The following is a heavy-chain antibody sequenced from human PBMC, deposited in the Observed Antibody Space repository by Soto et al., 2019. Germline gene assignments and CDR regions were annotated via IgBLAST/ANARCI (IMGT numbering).Heavy chain of an antibody. CDR2: IRSKANSYAT. V-gene: IGHV3-73*01. J-gene: IGHJ4*02. CDR3: TTLGERYYYDSSGYIQFDY. Sequence: GGSLRLSCAASGFTFSGSAMHWVRQASGKGLEWVGRIRSKANSYATAYAASVKGRFTISRDDSKNTAYLQMNSLKTEDTAVYYCTTLGERYYYDSSGYIQFDYWGQGTLVTVSS. CDR1: GFTFSGSA. D-gene: IGHD3-22*01.